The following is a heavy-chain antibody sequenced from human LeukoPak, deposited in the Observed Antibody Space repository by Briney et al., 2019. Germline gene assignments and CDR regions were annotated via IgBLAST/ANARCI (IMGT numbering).Heavy chain of an antibody. D-gene: IGHD4-17*01. CDR3: ARDYGDYYNWFDP. J-gene: IGHJ5*02. CDR1: GFTFSNYW. V-gene: IGHV3-74*03. CDR2: ISSDGTT. Sequence: PGGSLRLSCAASGFTFSNYWMHWVRQAPGKGLEWVSRISSDGTTTYADFVKGRFTISRDNAKNTVFLQMNSLRVEDTAVYYCARDYGDYYNWFDPWGQGTLVTVSS.